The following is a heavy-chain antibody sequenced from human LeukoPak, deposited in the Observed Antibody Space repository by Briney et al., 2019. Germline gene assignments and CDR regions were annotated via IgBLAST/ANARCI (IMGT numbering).Heavy chain of an antibody. Sequence: SETLSLTCAVYGGSITGYYWSWIRQTPGRGLEWVGEIHYTGATSYNPSLKSRATISTDTSKNQFSLRLSSVTAADTAVYYCARENILTGYCFDFWGQGALVTVSS. CDR2: IHYTGAT. D-gene: IGHD3-9*01. J-gene: IGHJ4*02. CDR1: GGSITGYY. CDR3: ARENILTGYCFDF. V-gene: IGHV4-34*01.